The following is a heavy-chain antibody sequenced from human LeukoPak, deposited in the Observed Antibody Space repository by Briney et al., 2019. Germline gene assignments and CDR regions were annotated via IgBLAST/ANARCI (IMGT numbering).Heavy chain of an antibody. J-gene: IGHJ5*02. V-gene: IGHV4-34*01. CDR1: GGSFSGYY. Sequence: SETLSLTCAVYGGSFSGYYWSWIRHPPGKGLEWIGEINHSGSTNYNTSLKSRVTISVDTSKNQFSLKLSSVTAADTAVYYCARKLPYFNPKNWFDPWGQGTLVTVSS. CDR3: ARKLPYFNPKNWFDP. D-gene: IGHD1-26*01. CDR2: INHSGST.